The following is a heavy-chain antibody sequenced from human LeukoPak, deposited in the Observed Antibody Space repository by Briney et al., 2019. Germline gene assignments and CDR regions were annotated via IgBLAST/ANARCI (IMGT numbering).Heavy chain of an antibody. CDR1: ADSISSYY. D-gene: IGHD3-22*01. CDR2: IYHSGST. J-gene: IGHJ4*02. V-gene: IGHV4-38-2*02. Sequence: SETLSLTCSVSADSISSYYWSWIRQPPGKGLEWIGSIYHSGSTYYNPSLKSRVTISVDTSKNQFSLKLSSVTAADTAVYYCARVPHDSSGYYVDYWGQGTLVTVSS. CDR3: ARVPHDSSGYYVDY.